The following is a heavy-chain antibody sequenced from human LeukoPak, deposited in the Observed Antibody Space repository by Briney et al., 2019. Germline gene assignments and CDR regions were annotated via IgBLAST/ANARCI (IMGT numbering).Heavy chain of an antibody. V-gene: IGHV3-30*01. CDR2: YDGSNK. D-gene: IGHD5-18*01. J-gene: IGHJ6*03. CDR3: ARAATAMAYYYYYYMDV. Sequence: YDGSNKYYADSVKGRFTISRDNSKNTLYLQMNSLRAEDTAVYYCARAATAMAYYYYYYMDVWGKGTTVTVSS.